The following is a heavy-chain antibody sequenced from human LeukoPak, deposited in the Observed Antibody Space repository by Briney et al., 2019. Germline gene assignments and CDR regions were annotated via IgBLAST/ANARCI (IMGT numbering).Heavy chain of an antibody. J-gene: IGHJ4*02. V-gene: IGHV3-7*01. D-gene: IGHD2-2*01. CDR1: EFTFSSYW. Sequence: GGSLRLSCAASEFTFSSYWMSWVRQAPGKGLEWVANIKQDGSEKYYVDSVKGRSTISRDNAKNSLYLQMNSLRAEDTAVYYCARDRTSHPDWGQGTLVTVSS. CDR3: ARDRTSHPD. CDR2: IKQDGSEK.